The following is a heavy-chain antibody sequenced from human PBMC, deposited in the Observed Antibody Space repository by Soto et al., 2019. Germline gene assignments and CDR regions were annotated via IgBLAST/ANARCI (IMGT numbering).Heavy chain of an antibody. J-gene: IGHJ4*02. CDR2: IWYDGSNK. D-gene: IGHD3-16*01. Sequence: QVQLVESGGGVVQPGRSLRLSCAASGFTFSSYGMHWVRQAPGKGLEWVAVIWYDGSNKYYADSVKGRFTISRDNSKNTLYLQMNSLRAEDTAVYYCGRGGYYFDYWGQGTLVTVSS. CDR3: GRGGYYFDY. CDR1: GFTFSSYG. V-gene: IGHV3-33*01.